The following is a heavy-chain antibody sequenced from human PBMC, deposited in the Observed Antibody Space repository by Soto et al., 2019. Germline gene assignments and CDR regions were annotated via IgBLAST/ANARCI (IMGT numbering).Heavy chain of an antibody. Sequence: SVKVSCKASGGTFSSYAISWVRQAPGQGLEWMGGIIPIFGTANYAQKFQGRVTITADESTSTAYMELSSLRSEDTAVYYCARDGDYHDSSGYLSVDYWGQGTLVTVSS. D-gene: IGHD3-22*01. V-gene: IGHV1-69*13. CDR2: IIPIFGTA. CDR1: GGTFSSYA. CDR3: ARDGDYHDSSGYLSVDY. J-gene: IGHJ4*02.